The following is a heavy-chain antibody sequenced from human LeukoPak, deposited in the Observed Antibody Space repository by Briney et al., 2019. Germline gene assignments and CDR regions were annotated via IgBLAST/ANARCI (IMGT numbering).Heavy chain of an antibody. Sequence: SETLSLTCTVPGGSISSYFWIWIRQPPGKGLEWIGYIYYSGNTNSNPSLKSRVTISLDTSKNQFSLKLSSVTAADTAVYYCAREIAVAGTNWFDPWGQGTLVTVSS. V-gene: IGHV4-59*12. J-gene: IGHJ5*02. CDR2: IYYSGNT. D-gene: IGHD6-19*01. CDR3: AREIAVAGTNWFDP. CDR1: GGSISSYF.